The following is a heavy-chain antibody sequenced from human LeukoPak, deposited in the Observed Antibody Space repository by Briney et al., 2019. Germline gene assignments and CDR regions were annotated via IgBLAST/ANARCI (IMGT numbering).Heavy chain of an antibody. J-gene: IGHJ3*02. Sequence: GGSLRLSCAASELTLSSNYMSWIRQAPGRGLEWVSFIYSGGSTYYADSVKGRFTISRDNSKNTLYLQMNSLRAEDTAVYYCARDLNVYRIVGATRAFDIWGQGTMVTVSS. CDR1: ELTLSSNY. D-gene: IGHD1-26*01. CDR2: IYSGGST. CDR3: ARDLNVYRIVGATRAFDI. V-gene: IGHV3-53*01.